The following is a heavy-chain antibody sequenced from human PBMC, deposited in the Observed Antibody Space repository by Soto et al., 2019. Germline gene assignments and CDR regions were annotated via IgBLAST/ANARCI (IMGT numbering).Heavy chain of an antibody. CDR2: IWYDGSNK. CDR3: ARDAIWFGELTYPLGGYGMDV. Sequence: PGGSLRLSCAASGFTFSSYGMHWVRQAPGKGLEWVAVIWYDGSNKYYADSVKGRFTISRDNSKNTLYLQMNSLRAEDTAVYYCARDAIWFGELTYPLGGYGMDVWGQGTTVTVSS. V-gene: IGHV3-33*01. CDR1: GFTFSSYG. D-gene: IGHD3-10*01. J-gene: IGHJ6*02.